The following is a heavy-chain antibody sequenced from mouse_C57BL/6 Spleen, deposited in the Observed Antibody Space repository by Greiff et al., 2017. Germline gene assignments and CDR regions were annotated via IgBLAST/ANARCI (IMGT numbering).Heavy chain of an antibody. V-gene: IGHV1-7*01. J-gene: IGHJ2*01. D-gene: IGHD1-3*01. Sequence: QVQLQQSGAELAKPGASVKLSCKASGYTFTSYWMHWVKQRPGQGLEWIGYINPSSGYTKYNQKFKDKATLTADKSYSTAYMQLGSLTYEDSAVDICARDNQGFDYWGQGTTLTVSS. CDR1: GYTFTSYW. CDR3: ARDNQGFDY. CDR2: INPSSGYT.